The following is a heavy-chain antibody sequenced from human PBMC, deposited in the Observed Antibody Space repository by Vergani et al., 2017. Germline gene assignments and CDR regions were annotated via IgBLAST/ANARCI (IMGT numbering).Heavy chain of an antibody. CDR2: VNNDGST. CDR1: GGSISHYY. Sequence: QVQLQESGPGLVKPSETLSLTCTVSGGSISHYYWSWIRQPPGKGPEWIGYVNNDGSTNYNPSLGSRVSISLDTSKSQFSLKLTSVTAADTAVYYCARDREMSHYGSGSAGGMDVWGQGTTVIVSS. CDR3: ARDREMSHYGSGSAGGMDV. V-gene: IGHV4-59*01. J-gene: IGHJ6*02. D-gene: IGHD3-10*01.